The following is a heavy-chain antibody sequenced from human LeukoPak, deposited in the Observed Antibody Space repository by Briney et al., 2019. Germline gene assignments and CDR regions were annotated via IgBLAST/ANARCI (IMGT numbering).Heavy chain of an antibody. CDR1: GFTFSTYS. CDR2: ISSSSSYI. D-gene: IGHD5-18*01. J-gene: IGHJ4*02. CDR3: ARDFTTSPERGYSYGEFDY. V-gene: IGHV3-21*01. Sequence: PGGSLRLSCAASGFTFSTYSMNWVRQAPGKGLEWVSSISSSSSYIYYADSVKGRFTISRDNAKKSLYLQMNSLRAEDTAVYYCARDFTTSPERGYSYGEFDYWGQGTLVTVSS.